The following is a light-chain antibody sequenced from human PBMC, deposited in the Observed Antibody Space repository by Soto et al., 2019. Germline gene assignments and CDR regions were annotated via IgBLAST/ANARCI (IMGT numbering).Light chain of an antibody. Sequence: ILLTQYPGTLSLSPVERATLSCRASQSVNSNYLAWYQQRPGQAPRLLIYGASNRASGIPDRFRGSGSGTDFTLTISRLEPEDFALYYCHQYGTSFRTFGQGTKVDIK. V-gene: IGKV3-20*01. CDR1: QSVNSNY. CDR3: HQYGTSFRT. J-gene: IGKJ1*01. CDR2: GAS.